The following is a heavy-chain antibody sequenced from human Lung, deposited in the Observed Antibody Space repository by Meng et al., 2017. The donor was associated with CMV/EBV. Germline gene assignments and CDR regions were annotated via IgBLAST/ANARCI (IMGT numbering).Heavy chain of an antibody. V-gene: IGHV3-23*01. CDR1: GFTFSSYA. CDR2: ISGSGGST. J-gene: IGHJ2*01. D-gene: IGHD2-2*01. CDR3: AKAGCSSTSCYGWYFDL. Sequence: GGSLRLXCAASGFTFSSYAMSWVRQAPGTGLEWVSAISGSGGSTYYADSVKSRFTISRDNSKNTLYLQMNSLRAEDTAVYYCAKAGCSSTSCYGWYFDLWGRGTLVTVSS.